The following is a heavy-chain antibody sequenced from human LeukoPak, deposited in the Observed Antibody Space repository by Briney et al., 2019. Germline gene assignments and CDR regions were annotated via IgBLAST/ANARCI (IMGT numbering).Heavy chain of an antibody. Sequence: ASVKVSCKASGNTFTDYYMHWVRQAPGQGLEWMGWVSPDNGDTNYAQKFQGRVTMTRDTSIRTVFMELSRLTSGDTAFYHCARVRGYGWGQGTLVTVSS. D-gene: IGHD2-15*01. V-gene: IGHV1-2*02. CDR1: GNTFTDYY. CDR2: VSPDNGDT. CDR3: ARVRGYG. J-gene: IGHJ4*02.